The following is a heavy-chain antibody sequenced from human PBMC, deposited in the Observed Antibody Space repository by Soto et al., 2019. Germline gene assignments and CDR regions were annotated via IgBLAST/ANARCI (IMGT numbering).Heavy chain of an antibody. CDR2: ISYDGSNK. V-gene: IGHV3-30*04. Sequence: QVQLVESGGGVVQPGRSLRLSCAASGFTFSSYAMHWVRQAPGKGLEWVAVISYDGSNKYYADSVKGRFTISRDNSMNTLYLQMNSLRTADTAVYYCARDWVYGSYWGQGTLVTVSS. CDR3: ARDWVYGSY. CDR1: GFTFSSYA. D-gene: IGHD3-10*01. J-gene: IGHJ4*02.